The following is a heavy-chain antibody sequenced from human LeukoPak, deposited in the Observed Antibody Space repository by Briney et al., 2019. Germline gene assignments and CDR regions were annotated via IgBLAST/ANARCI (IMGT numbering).Heavy chain of an antibody. J-gene: IGHJ4*02. CDR1: GGSFSGYY. V-gene: IGHV4-34*01. CDR3: ARRIQLWFYFDY. Sequence: SETLSLTCAVYGGSFSGYYWSWIRQPPGKGLEWIGEINHSGSTNYNPSLKSRVTISVDTSKNQFSLKLSSVTAADTAVYYCARRIQLWFYFDYWGQGTLVTVFS. CDR2: INHSGST. D-gene: IGHD5-18*01.